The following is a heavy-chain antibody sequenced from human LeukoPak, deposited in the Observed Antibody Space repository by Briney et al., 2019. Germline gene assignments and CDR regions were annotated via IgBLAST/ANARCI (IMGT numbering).Heavy chain of an antibody. CDR1: GFTFSDYY. V-gene: IGHV3-11*04. CDR3: ARDSLAAAGYDY. J-gene: IGHJ4*02. D-gene: IGHD6-13*01. CDR2: ISSSGSTI. Sequence: GGSLRLSCAASGFTFSDYYTSWIRQAPGKGLEWVSYISSSGSTIYYADSVKGRFTISRDNAKNSLYLQVNSLRAEDTAVYYCARDSLAAAGYDYWGQGTLVTVSS.